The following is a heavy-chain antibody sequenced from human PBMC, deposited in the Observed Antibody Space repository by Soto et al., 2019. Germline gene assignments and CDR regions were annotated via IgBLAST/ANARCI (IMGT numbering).Heavy chain of an antibody. V-gene: IGHV4-34*01. CDR2: INHSGST. D-gene: IGHD2-15*01. Sequence: QVQLQQWGAGLLKPSETLSLTCAVYGGSFSGYYWSWIRQPPGKGLEWIGEINHSGSTNYNPSLKSRVTISVYTSKNQFSLKLSSVTAADTAVYYCARGRVAATRWFDPWGQGTLVTVSS. CDR1: GGSFSGYY. J-gene: IGHJ5*02. CDR3: ARGRVAATRWFDP.